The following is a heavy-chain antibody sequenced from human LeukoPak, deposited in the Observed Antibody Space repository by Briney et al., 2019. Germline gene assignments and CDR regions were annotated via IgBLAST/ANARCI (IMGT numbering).Heavy chain of an antibody. D-gene: IGHD3-10*01. V-gene: IGHV4-38-2*01. CDR1: GYSISCGYY. Sequence: PSETLSLTCAVSGYSISCGYYWGWNRQPPGKGLEWLGSIYHSGSTYYNPSLKSRVTISVDTSKNQFSLKLSSVTAADTAVYYCARRELLWFGELIDYWGQGTLVTVSS. J-gene: IGHJ4*02. CDR3: ARRELLWFGELIDY. CDR2: IYHSGST.